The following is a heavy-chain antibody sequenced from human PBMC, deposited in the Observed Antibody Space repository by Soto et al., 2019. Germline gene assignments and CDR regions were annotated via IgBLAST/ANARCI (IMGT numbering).Heavy chain of an antibody. CDR1: GGSFSGYY. CDR3: ARGRQWLVRGGVDY. CDR2: INHSGST. V-gene: IGHV4-34*01. Sequence: KPSETLSLTCAVYGGSFSGYYWSWIRQPPGKGLEWIGEINHSGSTNYNPSLKSRVTISVDTSKNQFSLKLSSVTAADTAVYYCARGRQWLVRGGVDYWGQGTLVTVYS. J-gene: IGHJ4*02. D-gene: IGHD6-19*01.